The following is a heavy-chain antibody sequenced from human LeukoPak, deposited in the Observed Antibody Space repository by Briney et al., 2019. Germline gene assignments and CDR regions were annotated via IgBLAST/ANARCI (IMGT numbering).Heavy chain of an antibody. J-gene: IGHJ5*02. D-gene: IGHD2-2*01. CDR2: IRSKAYGGIT. CDR3: TREVYCSSTSCYSPNWFDP. Sequence: GGSLRLSCAASGFTFSSYAMSWVRQAPGKGLEWVGFIRSKAYGGITEFAASVKGRFTISRDDSKSIAYLQMNSLKTEDTAVYYCTREVYCSSTSCYSPNWFDPWGQGTLVTVSS. CDR1: GFTFSSYA. V-gene: IGHV3-49*04.